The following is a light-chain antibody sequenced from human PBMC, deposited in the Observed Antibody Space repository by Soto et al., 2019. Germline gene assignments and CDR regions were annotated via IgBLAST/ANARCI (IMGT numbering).Light chain of an antibody. CDR2: TAS. Sequence: DIQMTQSPSSLSASVGDRVTISCRPSQTIGKYLNWYQQKPGQAPKLLIYTASTLPSGVPSRFSGSRPGTNFTLTTSSLQPEDFATYYCQQSYNTPQTFGQGTKVDIK. V-gene: IGKV1-39*01. J-gene: IGKJ1*01. CDR1: QTIGKY. CDR3: QQSYNTPQT.